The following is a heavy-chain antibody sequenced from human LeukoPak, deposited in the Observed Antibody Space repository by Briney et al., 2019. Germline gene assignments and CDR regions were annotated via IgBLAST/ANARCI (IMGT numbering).Heavy chain of an antibody. CDR3: ARDSHYGSGSYYFDWFDP. CDR1: GGSISSYY. J-gene: IGHJ5*02. Sequence: SETLSLTCTVSGGSISSYYWSWIRQPPGKGLEWIGYIYYSGSTNYNPSLKSRVTISVDTSKNQFSLKLSSVTAADTAVYYCARDSHYGSGSYYFDWFDPWGQGTLVTVSS. CDR2: IYYSGST. V-gene: IGHV4-59*01. D-gene: IGHD3-10*01.